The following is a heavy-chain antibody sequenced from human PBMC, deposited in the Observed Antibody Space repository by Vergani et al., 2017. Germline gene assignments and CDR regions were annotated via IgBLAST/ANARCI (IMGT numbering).Heavy chain of an antibody. D-gene: IGHD3-22*01. CDR1: GDSVSSNSAA. CDR3: ARDQYDSSVDYYDAFDI. V-gene: IGHV6-1*01. CDR2: TYYRSKWYN. J-gene: IGHJ3*02. Sequence: QVQLQQSGPGLVKPSQTLSLTCAISGDSVSSNSAAWNWIRQSPSRGLEWLGSTYYRSKWYNDYAVSVKSRITIYPDTSKNHFSLQLTSVTPEDTAVYYCARDQYDSSVDYYDAFDIGGQGTMVTVSS.